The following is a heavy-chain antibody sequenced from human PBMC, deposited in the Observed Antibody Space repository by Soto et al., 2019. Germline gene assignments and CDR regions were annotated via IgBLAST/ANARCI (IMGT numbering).Heavy chain of an antibody. V-gene: IGHV1-2*02. CDR2: INPNSGGT. J-gene: IGHJ1*01. Sequence: ASVKVSCKASGYTFTGYYMHWVRQAPGQGLEWMGWINPNSGGTNYAQKFQGRVTMTRDTSISTAYMELSRLRSDDTAVYYCARIQRYSGSSISLQHWGQGTLVTVS. CDR3: ARIQRYSGSSISLQH. CDR1: GYTFTGYY. D-gene: IGHD1-26*01.